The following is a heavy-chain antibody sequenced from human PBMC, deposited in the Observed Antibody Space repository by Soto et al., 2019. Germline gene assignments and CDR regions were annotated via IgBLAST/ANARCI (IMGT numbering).Heavy chain of an antibody. CDR2: MSHCGGT. D-gene: IGHD1-1*01. CDR1: GGSVSGANYY. J-gene: IGHJ3*02. CDR3: ARVERGTATTVVDAFDI. V-gene: IGHV4-34*01. Sequence: QVQLQQWGAGLLKPSETLSLTCAVYGGSVSGANYYWSWIRQPPGKGLEWIGEMSHCGGTHFNPSPKSRVTISVDTSTNQFPLKMSSVTAADTALYYCARVERGTATTVVDAFDIWGPGTMVTVSS.